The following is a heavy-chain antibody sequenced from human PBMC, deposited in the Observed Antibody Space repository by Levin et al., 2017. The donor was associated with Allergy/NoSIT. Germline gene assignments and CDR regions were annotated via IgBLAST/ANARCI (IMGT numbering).Heavy chain of an antibody. CDR1: GFTFSSYA. J-gene: IGHJ5*02. D-gene: IGHD2-2*01. V-gene: IGHV3-30-3*01. CDR3: ARSSYQLPQPSSFDP. Sequence: GESLKISCAASGFTFSSYAMHWVRQAPGKGLEWVAVISYDGSNKYYADSVKGRFTISRDNSKNTLYLQMNSLRAEDTAVYYCARSSYQLPQPSSFDPWGQGTLVTVSS. CDR2: ISYDGSNK.